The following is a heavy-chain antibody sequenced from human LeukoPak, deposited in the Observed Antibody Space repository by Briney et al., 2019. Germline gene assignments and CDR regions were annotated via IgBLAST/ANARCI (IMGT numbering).Heavy chain of an antibody. Sequence: PGGSLRLSCAASGFTFSNYAMSWVRQAPGKGLEWVSAISGGGGSTYYADSVKGRFTISRDNSKNTLYLQMNSLRVEDTAVYHCVRYFTAVAPTLRLDYWGQGTLVTVSS. CDR3: VRYFTAVAPTLRLDY. CDR1: GFTFSNYA. J-gene: IGHJ4*02. D-gene: IGHD6-19*01. CDR2: ISGGGGST. V-gene: IGHV3-23*01.